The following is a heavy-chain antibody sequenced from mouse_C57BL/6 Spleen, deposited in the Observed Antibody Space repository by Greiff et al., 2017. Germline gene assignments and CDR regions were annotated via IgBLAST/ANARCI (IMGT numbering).Heavy chain of an antibody. CDR3: ARDISTAQANYFDY. J-gene: IGHJ2*01. Sequence: EVQLVASEGGLVQPGSSMKLSCTASGFTFSDYYMAWVRQVPEKGLEWVANINYDGSSTYYLDSLKSRFIISRDNAKNILYLQMSSLKSEDTATYYGARDISTAQANYFDYWGQGTTLTVSS. CDR2: INYDGSST. V-gene: IGHV5-16*01. D-gene: IGHD3-2*02. CDR1: GFTFSDYY.